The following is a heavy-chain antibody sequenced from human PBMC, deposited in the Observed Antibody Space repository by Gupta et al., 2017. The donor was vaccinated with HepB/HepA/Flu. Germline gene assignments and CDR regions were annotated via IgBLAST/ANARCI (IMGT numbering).Heavy chain of an antibody. CDR1: GFTFSCYG. D-gene: IGHD3-3*01. J-gene: IGHJ5*02. V-gene: IGHV3-33*01. CDR2: IWYDGSNK. Sequence: QVQLVESGGGVVQPGRSLRLSCAASGFTFSCYGMHWARRAPGKGLEWVAVIWYDGSNKYYADSVKGRFTISRDNSENTLYLQMTSLRAEDTAVYYCARTYYDFWSGGGWFDPWGQGTLVTVSS. CDR3: ARTYYDFWSGGGWFDP.